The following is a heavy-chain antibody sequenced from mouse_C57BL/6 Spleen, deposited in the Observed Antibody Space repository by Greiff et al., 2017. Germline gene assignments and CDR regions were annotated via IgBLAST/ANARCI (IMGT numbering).Heavy chain of an antibody. CDR1: GYTFTSYW. J-gene: IGHJ3*01. CDR2: IDPSDSYT. Sequence: QVQLQQPGAELVKPGASVKLSCKASGYTFTSYWMQWVKQRPGQGLEWIGEIDPSDSYTNYNQKFKGKATLTVDTSSSTAYMQLSSLTSEDSAVYYCARSLPCAYWGQGTLVTVSA. CDR3: ARSLPCAY. V-gene: IGHV1-50*01.